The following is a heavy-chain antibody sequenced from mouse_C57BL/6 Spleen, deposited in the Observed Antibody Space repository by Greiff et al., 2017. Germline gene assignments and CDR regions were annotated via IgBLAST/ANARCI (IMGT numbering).Heavy chain of an antibody. J-gene: IGHJ4*01. D-gene: IGHD1-1*01. Sequence: QVTLKESGPGILQSSQTLSLTCSFSGFSLSTSGMGVSWLRQPSGKGLEWLAHIYWDDDKRYNPSLKSRLTISKDTSRNHVFLKITIVDTADTATYYCAHYYYRGYAMDYWGQGTSVTVSS. CDR2: IYWDDDK. CDR3: AHYYYRGYAMDY. CDR1: GFSLSTSGMG. V-gene: IGHV8-12*01.